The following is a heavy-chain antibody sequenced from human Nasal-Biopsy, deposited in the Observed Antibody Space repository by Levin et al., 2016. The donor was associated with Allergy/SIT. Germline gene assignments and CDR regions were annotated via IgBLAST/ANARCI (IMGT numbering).Heavy chain of an antibody. Sequence: GESLKISCAASGFSFSTYSMNWVRQAPGKGLEWVSFIGSGGSYIYYAESVKGRFTISRDNAKNSLYLQMNSLRAEDTAVYYCATYSSGYYEGYVDNWGQGTLVTVSS. J-gene: IGHJ4*02. CDR1: GFSFSTYS. CDR3: ATYSSGYYEGYVDN. V-gene: IGHV3-21*04. D-gene: IGHD3-22*01. CDR2: IGSGGSYI.